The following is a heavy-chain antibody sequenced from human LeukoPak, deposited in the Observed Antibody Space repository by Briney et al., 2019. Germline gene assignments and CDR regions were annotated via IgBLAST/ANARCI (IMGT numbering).Heavy chain of an antibody. J-gene: IGHJ3*02. Sequence: PGGSLRLSCAASGFTFNDYAMHWVRQAPGKGLEWVSGVNWNSGGIGYADSVKGRFTTSRDNVKNSLYLQMKNLRAEDTALYYCAKDRDSSGLDAFDIWGQGTMVTVSS. V-gene: IGHV3-9*01. D-gene: IGHD3-22*01. CDR1: GFTFNDYA. CDR2: VNWNSGGI. CDR3: AKDRDSSGLDAFDI.